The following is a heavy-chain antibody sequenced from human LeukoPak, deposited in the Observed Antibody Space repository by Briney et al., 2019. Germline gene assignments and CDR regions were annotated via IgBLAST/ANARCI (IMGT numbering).Heavy chain of an antibody. D-gene: IGHD6-13*01. CDR1: GFTFSRYW. CDR2: MNSDGSST. J-gene: IGHJ4*02. CDR3: AREIQAAGKTLDY. Sequence: GGSLRLSCAASGFTFSRYWMHWVRQAPGKGLVWVSRMNSDGSSTRYADSVKGRFTISRDNAKNTLYLQMNSLRAEDTALYYCAREIQAAGKTLDYWGQGTLATVSS. V-gene: IGHV3-74*01.